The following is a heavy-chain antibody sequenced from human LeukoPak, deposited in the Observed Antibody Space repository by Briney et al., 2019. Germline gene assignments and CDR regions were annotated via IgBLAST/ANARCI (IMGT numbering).Heavy chain of an antibody. D-gene: IGHD3-3*01. CDR3: ARDGSVLRFLEWLFFLDY. J-gene: IGHJ4*02. CDR1: GFTFSSHA. V-gene: IGHV3-30*01. Sequence: EPGKSLRLSCAASGFTFSSHAMHWVRQAPGKGLEWVAIMSNDGSKKFYADSLKGRFTISRDNSKNTLYLQMNSLRSEDTAVYFCARDGSVLRFLEWLFFLDYWGQGTLVTVSS. CDR2: MSNDGSKK.